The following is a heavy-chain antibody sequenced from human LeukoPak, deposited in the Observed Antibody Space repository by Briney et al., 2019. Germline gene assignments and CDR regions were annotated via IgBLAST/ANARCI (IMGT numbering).Heavy chain of an antibody. CDR1: GLAFSEYG. D-gene: IGHD6-19*01. CDR2: ISYDGSNK. V-gene: IGHV3-30*18. CDR3: AKDSDRGGWYPDH. Sequence: PGGSLRLSCTASGLAFSEYGMHWVRQAPGKGLEWVAVISYDGSNKYHLDSVKGRFTISRDNSKDTLYLQMDSLRPADTAVYYCAKDSDRGGWYPDHWGQGTLVTVSS. J-gene: IGHJ4*02.